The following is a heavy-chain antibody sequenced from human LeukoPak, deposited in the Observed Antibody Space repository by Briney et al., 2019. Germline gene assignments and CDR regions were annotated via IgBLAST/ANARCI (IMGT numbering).Heavy chain of an antibody. Sequence: PGGSLRLSCAGSGFIFDSHALTWVRRAPGKGLEWVATVSGSGGSTNYAASVKGRFTISRDNSKNTLYLQMNSLRAEDTAVYYCAKDEEIRQWLAPGLVDYWGQGTLVTVSS. D-gene: IGHD6-19*01. CDR1: GFIFDSHA. J-gene: IGHJ4*02. V-gene: IGHV3-23*01. CDR3: AKDEEIRQWLAPGLVDY. CDR2: VSGSGGST.